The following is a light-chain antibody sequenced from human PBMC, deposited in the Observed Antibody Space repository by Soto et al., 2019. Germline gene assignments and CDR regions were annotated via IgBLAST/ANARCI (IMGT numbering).Light chain of an antibody. J-gene: IGKJ1*01. CDR2: AAS. CDR3: HQSFSFPWT. V-gene: IGKV1-39*01. Sequence: DIQMNQYPSSLSASVGDRVTITCRASQSITNYLNWYQQKPGKAHKLLIYAASTLHTGVPSRFSGSGSGTDFTLTISSLHPEDFATYYCHQSFSFPWTFGQGTKVEIK. CDR1: QSITNY.